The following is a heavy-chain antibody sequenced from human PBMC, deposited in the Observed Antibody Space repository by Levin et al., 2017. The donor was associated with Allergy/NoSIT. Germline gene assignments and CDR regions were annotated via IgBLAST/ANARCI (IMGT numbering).Heavy chain of an antibody. J-gene: IGHJ4*02. CDR3: TRDRQSNRIAAGPFDFDY. Sequence: GGSLRLSCTASGFTFGDYAMSWFRQAPGKGLEWVGFIRSKAYGGTTEYAASVKGRFTISRDDSKSIAYLQMNSLKTEDTAVYYCTRDRQSNRIAAGPFDFDYWGQGTLVTVSS. V-gene: IGHV3-49*03. D-gene: IGHD6-13*01. CDR2: IRSKAYGGTT. CDR1: GFTFGDYA.